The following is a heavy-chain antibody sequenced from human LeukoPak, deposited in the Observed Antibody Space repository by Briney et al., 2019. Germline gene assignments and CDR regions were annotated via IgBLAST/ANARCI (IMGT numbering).Heavy chain of an antibody. CDR3: ARDGYYDFWSGYYSHYYYYMDV. CDR2: ISSSGSTI. CDR1: GFTFSDYY. Sequence: PGGSLRLSCAASGFTFSDYYMSWIRQAPGKGLEWVSYISSSGSTIYYADSVKGRFTISRDNAKNSLCLQMNSLRAEDTAVYYCARDGYYDFWSGYYSHYYYYMDVWGKGTTVTVSS. D-gene: IGHD3-3*01. V-gene: IGHV3-11*04. J-gene: IGHJ6*03.